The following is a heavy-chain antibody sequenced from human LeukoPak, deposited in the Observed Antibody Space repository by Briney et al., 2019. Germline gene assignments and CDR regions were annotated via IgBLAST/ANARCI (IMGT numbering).Heavy chain of an antibody. J-gene: IGHJ4*02. CDR2: ISPNSGGT. CDR1: GYTFTGYY. CDR3: ARQNTSSWYPHD. V-gene: IGHV1-2*02. Sequence: ASVKVSCKASGYTFTGYYMHWVRQAPGQGLEWMGWISPNSGGTSFAQKFQGRVTMTRDTSISTAYMELSRLTSDDTAVYYCARQNTSSWYPHDWGQGTLATVSS. D-gene: IGHD6-13*01.